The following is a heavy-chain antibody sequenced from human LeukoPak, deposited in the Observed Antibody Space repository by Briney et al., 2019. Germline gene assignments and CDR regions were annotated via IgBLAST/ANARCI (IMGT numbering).Heavy chain of an antibody. D-gene: IGHD2-21*02. Sequence: SVKVSCKASGGTFSSYAISWVRQAPGQGLEWMGRIIPILGIANYAQKFQGRVTITAVKSTSTAYMELSSLRSEDTAVYYCARLGLVTDDYWGQGTLVTVSS. J-gene: IGHJ4*02. CDR1: GGTFSSYA. CDR2: IIPILGIA. V-gene: IGHV1-69*04. CDR3: ARLGLVTDDY.